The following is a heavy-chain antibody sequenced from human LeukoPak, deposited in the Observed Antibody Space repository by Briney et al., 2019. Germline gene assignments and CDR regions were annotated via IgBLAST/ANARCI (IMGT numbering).Heavy chain of an antibody. CDR3: ARDSSGTLSGGGWFDP. CDR2: VYHSGAT. CDR1: NYSISDGYY. Sequence: PSETLSLTCSVSNYSISDGYYWGWIRQPPGKGLEWIGGVYHSGATYYTPSLKSRVTISVDTSKNQFSLNLTSVTAADTAVYYCARDSSGTLSGGGWFDPWGQGTLVTVSS. J-gene: IGHJ5*02. D-gene: IGHD6-19*01. V-gene: IGHV4-38-2*02.